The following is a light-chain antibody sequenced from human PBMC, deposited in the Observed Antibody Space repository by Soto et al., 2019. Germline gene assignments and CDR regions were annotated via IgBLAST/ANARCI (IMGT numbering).Light chain of an antibody. CDR1: QSIANW. J-gene: IGKJ2*01. CDR2: DAS. V-gene: IGKV1-5*01. Sequence: DIQMTQSPSTLSASVGDRVTITCRASQSIANWLAWYQQKPGKAPKLLIYDASSLASGVPSRFSGSGSGTEFTITIISLQSDDFAAYDCQQYNTSETFGQGTKVEIK. CDR3: QQYNTSET.